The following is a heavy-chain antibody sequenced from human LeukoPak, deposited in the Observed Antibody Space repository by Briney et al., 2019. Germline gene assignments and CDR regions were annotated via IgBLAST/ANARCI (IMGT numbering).Heavy chain of an antibody. CDR2: VATGGTGP. J-gene: IGHJ4*02. Sequence: PGGSLRLSCAASGFTFSGYWMHWVRQAPGKGLVWVSRVATGGTGPSYADSVKGRFTISRDNAKNTLYLQMNSLSAEDTAIYFCARHMGPYGGSPGACWGQGTLVTVSS. V-gene: IGHV3-74*01. CDR1: GFTFSGYW. D-gene: IGHD4-23*01. CDR3: ARHMGPYGGSPGAC.